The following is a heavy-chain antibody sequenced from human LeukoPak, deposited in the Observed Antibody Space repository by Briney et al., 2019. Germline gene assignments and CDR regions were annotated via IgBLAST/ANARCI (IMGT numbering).Heavy chain of an antibody. Sequence: PGGSLRLSCAASGFTFSSYEMNWVRQAPGKGLEWVSYISSSGSTIYYADSVKGRFTISRDNAKNSLYLQMNSLRAEDTAVYYCARVWGYYFDYWGQGTLVTVSS. J-gene: IGHJ4*02. CDR1: GFTFSSYE. V-gene: IGHV3-48*03. CDR2: ISSSGSTI. D-gene: IGHD3-16*01. CDR3: ARVWGYYFDY.